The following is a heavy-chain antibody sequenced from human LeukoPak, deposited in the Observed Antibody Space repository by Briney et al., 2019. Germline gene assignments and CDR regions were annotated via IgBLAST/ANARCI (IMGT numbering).Heavy chain of an antibody. Sequence: SETLSLTCTVSGGSISSYYWSWIRQPPGRGLEWIGYIYYSGSTNYNPSLKSRVTISVDTSKNQFSLKLSSVTAADTAVYYCARGGYSYGYYMDVWGKGTTVTVSS. CDR2: IYYSGST. V-gene: IGHV4-59*01. CDR3: ARGGYSYGYYMDV. D-gene: IGHD5-18*01. CDR1: GGSISSYY. J-gene: IGHJ6*03.